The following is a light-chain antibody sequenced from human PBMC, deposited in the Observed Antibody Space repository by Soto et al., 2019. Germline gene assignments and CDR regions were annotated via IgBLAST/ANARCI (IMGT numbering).Light chain of an antibody. CDR3: QQSYNTPIN. CDR1: QTISNY. Sequence: DIQMTQSPSSLSAFLGDRVTITCRQSQTISNYLNWYQQKSGRAPELLVYAASNLQSGVPSRFTGSGSGTHFTLTISGLEPADFATYFCQQSYNTPINFGKGKRRAIK. CDR2: AAS. V-gene: IGKV1-39*01. J-gene: IGKJ5*01.